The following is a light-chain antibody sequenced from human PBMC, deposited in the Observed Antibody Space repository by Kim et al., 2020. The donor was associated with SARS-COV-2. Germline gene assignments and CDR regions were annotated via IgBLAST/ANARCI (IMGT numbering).Light chain of an antibody. CDR2: GAS. V-gene: IGKV3-20*01. CDR3: QQSGEG. CDR1: HSIRSSY. Sequence: EIVLTQSPGTLSLFPGERATLSCRASHSIRSSYLAWYQQKPGQAPRLLIYGASRRATGIPDRFSGSGSGTGFTLTINRLEPEDFAVYYCQQSGEGFGQGTKVDIK. J-gene: IGKJ1*01.